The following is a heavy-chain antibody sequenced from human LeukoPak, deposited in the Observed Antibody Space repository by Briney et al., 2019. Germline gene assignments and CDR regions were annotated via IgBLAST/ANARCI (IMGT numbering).Heavy chain of an antibody. Sequence: ASVEVSCKASGYTFIAYYMHWVRQAPGQGLEWVGWINPDSGDTNYAQKFQGRVTMTRDTAINTAYMELSSLRSDDTAVYYCASALCSSSACYYYYGLDVWGQGTTVIVSS. CDR1: GYTFIAYY. D-gene: IGHD2-2*01. J-gene: IGHJ6*02. V-gene: IGHV1-2*02. CDR3: ASALCSSSACYYYYGLDV. CDR2: INPDSGDT.